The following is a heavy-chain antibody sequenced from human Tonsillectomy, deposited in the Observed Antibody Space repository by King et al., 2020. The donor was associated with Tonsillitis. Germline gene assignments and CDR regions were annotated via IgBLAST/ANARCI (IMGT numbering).Heavy chain of an antibody. CDR2: IYYSGST. D-gene: IGHD2-21*02. Sequence: QLQESGPGLVKPSETLSLTCTVSGGSISSYYWSWIRQPPGKGLEWIGYIYYSGSTNYNPSLKSRVTISVDTSKNQFSLKLSSVTAADTAVYYCARHRADDNTQGLAYCGGDCTPGAFDIWGQGTMVTVSS. CDR1: GGSISSYY. J-gene: IGHJ3*02. V-gene: IGHV4-59*08. CDR3: ARHRADDNTQGLAYCGGDCTPGAFDI.